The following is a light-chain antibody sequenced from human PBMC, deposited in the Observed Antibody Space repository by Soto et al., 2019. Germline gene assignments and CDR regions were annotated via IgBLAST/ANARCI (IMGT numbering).Light chain of an antibody. Sequence: SALTQPASVSGSPGQSITISCTGTSNDVGNYDLVSWYQQLPGKAPKFIPYEGSKRPSGVSNRFSGSKSGNTASLTISGLQAEDEADYYCCSYAGSSTYVFGTGTKVTVL. CDR1: SNDVGNYDL. J-gene: IGLJ1*01. CDR2: EGS. V-gene: IGLV2-23*01. CDR3: CSYAGSSTYV.